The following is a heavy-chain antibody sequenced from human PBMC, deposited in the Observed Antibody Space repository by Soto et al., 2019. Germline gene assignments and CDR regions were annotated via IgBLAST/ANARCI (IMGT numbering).Heavy chain of an antibody. CDR3: AKDFGHYDILSGYPTFGY. J-gene: IGHJ4*02. Sequence: PRGSLRLSCADSGFTFGSFAISSRRHSPFEWLEWVSAVSRSGDNTYYADSVKGRFAISRDNSKNSLYLQMNSLRAEDTAVYYCAKDFGHYDILSGYPTFGYWGQGTLVTVSS. CDR1: GFTFGSFA. CDR2: VSRSGDNT. D-gene: IGHD3-9*01. V-gene: IGHV3-23*01.